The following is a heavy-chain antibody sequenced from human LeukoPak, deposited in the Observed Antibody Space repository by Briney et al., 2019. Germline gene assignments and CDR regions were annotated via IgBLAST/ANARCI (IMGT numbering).Heavy chain of an antibody. D-gene: IGHD6-19*01. CDR1: GYSFTNYW. Sequence: GESLKISCKCSGYSFTNYWIAWVRQMPGKGLEWMGIIYPGDSDTTYSPSFQGQVTISADKSITTAYLQRSSLKASDTAIYYCARRIAMAGTRYNWFDSWGQGTLVTVSS. V-gene: IGHV5-51*01. CDR2: IYPGDSDT. J-gene: IGHJ5*01. CDR3: ARRIAMAGTRYNWFDS.